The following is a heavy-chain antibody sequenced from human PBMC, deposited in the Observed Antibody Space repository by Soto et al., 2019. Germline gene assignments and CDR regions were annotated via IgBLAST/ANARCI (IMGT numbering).Heavy chain of an antibody. V-gene: IGHV4-59*08. CDR1: GGSISSHY. CDR3: VRPGFGVVHGLVDV. Sequence: QVQLQESGPGLVKPSESLSLICSGSGGSISSHYWGWIRLPPVKGLEWIGYSGDSGFTSYNPYLNSRVTMSVDTSKKQCALKLTSVPAADTAVYYCVRPGFGVVHGLVDVWGQGTTVTVSS. CDR2: SGDSGFT. J-gene: IGHJ6*02. D-gene: IGHD3-10*01.